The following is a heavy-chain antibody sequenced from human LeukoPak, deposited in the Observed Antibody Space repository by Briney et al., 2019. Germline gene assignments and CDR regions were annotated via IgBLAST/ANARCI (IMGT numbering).Heavy chain of an antibody. V-gene: IGHV3-23*01. CDR3: AKRGVAIRVILVGFHKEAYYFDS. CDR1: GITLSNYG. CDR2: ISDSGGRT. D-gene: IGHD3-22*01. Sequence: PGGSLRLSCAVSGITLSNYGMSWVRQAPGKGLEWVAGISDSGGRTSYADSVKGRFTISRDNPKNTLYLQMNSLRAEDTAVYFCAKRGVAIRVILVGFHKEAYYFDSWGQGALVTVSS. J-gene: IGHJ4*02.